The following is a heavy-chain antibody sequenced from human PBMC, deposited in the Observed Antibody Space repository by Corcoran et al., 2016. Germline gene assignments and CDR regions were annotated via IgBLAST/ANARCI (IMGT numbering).Heavy chain of an antibody. V-gene: IGHV3-33*01. Sequence: QVQQVESGGGVVQPGRSLRLSCAASGFTFSSYGMHWVRQAPGKGLEWVAVIWYDGSNKYYADSVKGRFTISRDNSKNTLYLQMNSLRAEDTAVYYCARDATRGGYGAPGYYGMDVWGQGTTVTVSS. D-gene: IGHD5-18*01. J-gene: IGHJ6*02. CDR3: ARDATRGGYGAPGYYGMDV. CDR2: IWYDGSNK. CDR1: GFTFSSYG.